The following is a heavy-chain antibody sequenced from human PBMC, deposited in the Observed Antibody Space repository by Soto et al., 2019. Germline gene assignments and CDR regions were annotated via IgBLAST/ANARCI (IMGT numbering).Heavy chain of an antibody. D-gene: IGHD3-9*01. CDR3: ARADYEILTGSYAMDV. V-gene: IGHV4-4*07. CDR2: VSTSGPT. CDR1: DDFISSYY. Sequence: QVQLQEPGPRLVKPSETLALTCTVSDDFISSYYWNWIRQPAGRGLERIGRVSTSGPTNYNPSLEGRVTMSVNTSKKQFSLKLTSVTAADTAVYFCARADYEILTGSYAMDVWGQGTTVTVSS. J-gene: IGHJ6*02.